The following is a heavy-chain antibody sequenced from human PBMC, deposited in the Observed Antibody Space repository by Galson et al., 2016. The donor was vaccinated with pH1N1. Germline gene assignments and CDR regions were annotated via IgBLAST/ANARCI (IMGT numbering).Heavy chain of an antibody. CDR1: GYTFITYY. CDR3: ASRSSGQLHFDY. V-gene: IGHV1-46*01. J-gene: IGHJ4*02. Sequence: SVNVSCKASGYTFITYYIHWVRQAPGQGLEWLGIINPSGVSTTYAQKFQGRVTMTRDTSTSTVYMELSSLRSEDTAVYYCASRSSGQLHFDYWGQGTLVTVSS. D-gene: IGHD3-22*01. CDR2: INPSGVST.